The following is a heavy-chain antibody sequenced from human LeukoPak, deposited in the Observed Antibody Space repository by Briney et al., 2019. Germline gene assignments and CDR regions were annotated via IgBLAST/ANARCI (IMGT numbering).Heavy chain of an antibody. J-gene: IGHJ4*02. CDR3: ARGAWDDILTPFDY. V-gene: IGHV4-59*01. Sequence: SETLSFTCTVSGGSINSYYWSWIRQPPGKGLEWIGYIYYSGSTNYNPSLKSRVTISVDTSKNQFSLKLSSVTAADTAVYYCARGAWDDILTPFDYWGQGTLVTVSS. D-gene: IGHD3-9*01. CDR2: IYYSGST. CDR1: GGSINSYY.